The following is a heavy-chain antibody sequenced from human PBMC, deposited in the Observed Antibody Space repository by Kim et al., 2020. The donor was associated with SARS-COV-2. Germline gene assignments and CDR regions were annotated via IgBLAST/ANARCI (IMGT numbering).Heavy chain of an antibody. D-gene: IGHD1-1*01. CDR1: AYIFTDYA. J-gene: IGHJ5*02. CDR3: GRDGLDAVDP. Sequence: ASVKVSCKASAYIFTDYAIHWVRQAPGQGFEWLGWINTNTGDPTYAQGFTGRFVFSVDTSVTTAYLEINNLKSEDTAVYYCGRDGLDAVDPWGQGTLVTV. CDR2: INTNTGDP. V-gene: IGHV7-4-1*02.